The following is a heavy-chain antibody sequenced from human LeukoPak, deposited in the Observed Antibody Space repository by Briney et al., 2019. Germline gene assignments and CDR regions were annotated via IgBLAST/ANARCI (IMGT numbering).Heavy chain of an antibody. V-gene: IGHV1-24*01. Sequence: ASVTVSCKVSGYTLTELSMHWVRQAPGKGLEWMGGFDPEDGETIYAQKFQGRVTMTEDTSTDTAYMELSSLRSEDTAVYYCAILGGYSSSNWFDPWGQGTLVTVSS. CDR2: FDPEDGET. CDR3: AILGGYSSSNWFDP. D-gene: IGHD6-13*01. J-gene: IGHJ5*02. CDR1: GYTLTELS.